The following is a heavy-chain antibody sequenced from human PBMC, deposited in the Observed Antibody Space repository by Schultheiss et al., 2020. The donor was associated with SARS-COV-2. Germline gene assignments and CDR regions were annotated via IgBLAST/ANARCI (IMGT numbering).Heavy chain of an antibody. Sequence: SETLSLTCAVYGGSFSGYYWSWIRQPPGKGLEWIGYIYYSGSTNYNPSLKSRVTISVDTSKNQFSLKLSSVTAADTAVYYCARRHDYRPPGGFDLWGRGTLVTVSS. V-gene: IGHV4-59*01. J-gene: IGHJ2*01. D-gene: IGHD4-11*01. CDR2: IYYSGST. CDR3: ARRHDYRPPGGFDL. CDR1: GGSFSGYY.